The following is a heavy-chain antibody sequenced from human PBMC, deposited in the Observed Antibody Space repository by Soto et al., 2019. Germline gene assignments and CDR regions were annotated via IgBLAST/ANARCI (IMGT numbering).Heavy chain of an antibody. CDR1: GGSISSGGYY. CDR2: INHSGST. Sequence: TLSLTCAVSGGSISSGGYYWSWIRQPPGKGLEWIGEINHSGSTNYNPSLKSRVTISVDTSKNQFSLKLSSVTAADTAVYYCAREKPYSSSWYHDYWGQGTLVTVSS. CDR3: AREKPYSSSWYHDY. J-gene: IGHJ4*02. D-gene: IGHD6-13*01. V-gene: IGHV4-34*01.